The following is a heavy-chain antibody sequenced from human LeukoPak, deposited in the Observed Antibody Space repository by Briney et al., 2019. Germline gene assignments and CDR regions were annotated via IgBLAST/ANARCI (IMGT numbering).Heavy chain of an antibody. J-gene: IGHJ4*02. CDR2: ISSNGDNT. CDR3: ARAPREGFSGSYHDY. V-gene: IGHV3-64*01. D-gene: IGHD1-26*01. CDR1: GFTFSSYS. Sequence: GGSLRLSCAASGFTFSSYSMHWVRQAPGKGLEYVSAISSNGDNTYYANSVKGRFTISRDNSKNTLFLQMASLRGEDTALYYCARAPREGFSGSYHDYWGQGTLVTVSS.